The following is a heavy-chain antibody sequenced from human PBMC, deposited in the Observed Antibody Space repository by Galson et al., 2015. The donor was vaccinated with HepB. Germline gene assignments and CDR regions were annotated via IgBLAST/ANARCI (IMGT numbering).Heavy chain of an antibody. CDR1: GFTFDDYA. V-gene: IGHV3-9*01. D-gene: IGHD1-14*01. J-gene: IGHJ4*02. CDR2: ISWNSGSI. CDR3: AKNPLRFHNSLDPLFDY. Sequence: SLRLSCAASGFTFDDYAMHWARQAPGKGLEWVSGISWNSGSIGYADSVKGRFTISRDNAKNSLYLQMNRLSAEDTALYYCAKNPLRFHNSLDPLFDYWGQGTLVTVSS.